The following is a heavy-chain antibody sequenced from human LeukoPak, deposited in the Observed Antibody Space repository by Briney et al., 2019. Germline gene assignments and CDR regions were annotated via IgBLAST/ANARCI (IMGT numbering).Heavy chain of an antibody. J-gene: IGHJ4*02. CDR2: ISGSGDTK. CDR3: AKSRGESRGASNY. V-gene: IGHV3-23*01. D-gene: IGHD1-26*01. CDR1: GFTFSSYA. Sequence: GGSLRLSCAASGFTFSSYAMNWVRQAPGKGLEWVSFISGSGDTKYYADSVKGRFTISRDSSKNTLYLQMTSLRAEDTAVYYCAKSRGESRGASNYWGQGTLVTVSS.